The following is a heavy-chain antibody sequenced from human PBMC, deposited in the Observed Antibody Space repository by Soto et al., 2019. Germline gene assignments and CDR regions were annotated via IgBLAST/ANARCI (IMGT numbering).Heavy chain of an antibody. CDR1: GFTFSSYA. CDR3: AKEVIAARPYYFDY. D-gene: IGHD6-6*01. CDR2: ISASGAYT. J-gene: IGHJ4*02. Sequence: GSLRLSCAASGFTFSSYAVSWARQTPGKGLEWVSTISASGAYTSYADSVKGRFTISRDNSKNTLYLQMRSLRAGDTATYYCAKEVIAARPYYFDYWGQGTLVTVSS. V-gene: IGHV3-23*01.